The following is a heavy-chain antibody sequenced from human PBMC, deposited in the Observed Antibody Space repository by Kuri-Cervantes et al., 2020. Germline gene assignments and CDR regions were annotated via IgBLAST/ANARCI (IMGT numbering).Heavy chain of an antibody. V-gene: IGHV1-3*01. CDR2: INAGNGNT. CDR1: GYTFTSYA. Sequence: ASVKVSCKASGYTFTSYAMHWVRQAPGQRLEWMGWINAGNGNTKYSQKFQGRVTITRDTSASTVYMELSSLRSEDTAVFYCARCYGDYGLDWFDPWGQGTLVTVSS. CDR3: ARCYGDYGLDWFDP. J-gene: IGHJ5*02. D-gene: IGHD4-17*01.